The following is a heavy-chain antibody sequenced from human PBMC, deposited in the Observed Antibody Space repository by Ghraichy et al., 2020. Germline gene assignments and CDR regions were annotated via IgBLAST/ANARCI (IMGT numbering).Heavy chain of an antibody. D-gene: IGHD5-18*01. CDR3: APEGISDTAFFEH. Sequence: GESLNISCAASGFTFGSYWMSWVRQAPGKGPEWVANIKRDGSEIYYVASVRGRFTISRDNAKNSLYLQMNGLRVDDTGIYYCAPEGISDTAFFEHWGQGTLVTVSS. V-gene: IGHV3-7*03. CDR2: IKRDGSEI. J-gene: IGHJ5*02. CDR1: GFTFGSYW.